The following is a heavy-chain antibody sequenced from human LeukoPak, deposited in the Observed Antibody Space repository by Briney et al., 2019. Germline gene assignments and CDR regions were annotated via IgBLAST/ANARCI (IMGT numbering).Heavy chain of an antibody. CDR3: ARILYCTSISCYSS. CDR1: GFTFSNYW. V-gene: IGHV3-74*01. D-gene: IGHD2-2*01. CDR2: IDPDGSNT. J-gene: IGHJ1*01. Sequence: GGSLRLSCAASGFTFSNYWMPWVRQAPGKGLVWASRIDPDGSNTTYADSVKGRFTISRDNAKNTLYLQMNSLRAEDTAVYYCARILYCTSISCYSSWGQGTLVTVSS.